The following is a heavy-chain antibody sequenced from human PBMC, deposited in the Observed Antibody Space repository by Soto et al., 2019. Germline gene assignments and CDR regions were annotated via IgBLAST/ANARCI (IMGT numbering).Heavy chain of an antibody. Sequence: QVQLVQSGAEVKKPGASVKVSCKASGYTFTSYGISWVRQAPGQGLEWMGWISAYNGNTNYAQKLQVRVTKTPDTSTSTAYMELRSLRSDDTAVYYCARVGCSGGSCYSGFPDAFDIWGQGTMVTVSS. CDR1: GYTFTSYG. CDR3: ARVGCSGGSCYSGFPDAFDI. D-gene: IGHD2-15*01. CDR2: ISAYNGNT. V-gene: IGHV1-18*01. J-gene: IGHJ3*02.